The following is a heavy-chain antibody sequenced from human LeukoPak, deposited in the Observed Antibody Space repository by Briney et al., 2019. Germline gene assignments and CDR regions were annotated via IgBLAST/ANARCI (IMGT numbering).Heavy chain of an antibody. CDR1: GGSISSYY. CDR3: ARGIAQFDP. V-gene: IGHV4-59*01. J-gene: IGHJ5*02. D-gene: IGHD2-15*01. CDR2: IYYSGST. Sequence: SETLSLTCTVSGGSISSYYWSWVRQPPGKGLEWIGYIYYSGSTNYNPSLRSRVTISVDTSKNQCSLKLSSVTAADTAVYYCARGIAQFDPWGQGTLVTVSS.